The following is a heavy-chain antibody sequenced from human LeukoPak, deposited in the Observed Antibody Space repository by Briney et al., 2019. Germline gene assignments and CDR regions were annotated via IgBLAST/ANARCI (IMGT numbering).Heavy chain of an antibody. D-gene: IGHD4-11*01. Sequence: PGGSLRLSCTASGFTFSDCDMNWVRQAPGKGLEWVSSISGRSTHIYYGDSVKGRFSISRDNAQNLVFLQMNSLRVEDTAVYYCVRAFPPLRTATAGDFWGQGVLVTVSS. CDR2: ISGRSTHI. J-gene: IGHJ4*02. CDR1: GFTFSDCD. V-gene: IGHV3-21*06. CDR3: VRAFPPLRTATAGDF.